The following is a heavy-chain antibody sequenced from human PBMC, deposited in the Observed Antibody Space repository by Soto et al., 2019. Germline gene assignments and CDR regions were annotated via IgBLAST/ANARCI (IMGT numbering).Heavy chain of an antibody. CDR1: GDSISSIKW. J-gene: IGHJ4*02. V-gene: IGHV4-4*02. D-gene: IGHD4-17*01. Sequence: QVQLQESGPGVMKPSGTLSLTCTVSGDSISSIKWWSWVRQPPGERLEWIGEVFHSGTANYNPSLQSRLTFSADTSKNQFSLKLTSVPAADTAVYYCASASGDYLVLGGYYLDSWGQGTLVTVSS. CDR2: VFHSGTA. CDR3: ASASGDYLVLGGYYLDS.